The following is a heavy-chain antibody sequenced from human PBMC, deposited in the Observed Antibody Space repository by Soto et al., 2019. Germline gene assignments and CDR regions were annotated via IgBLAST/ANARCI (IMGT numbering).Heavy chain of an antibody. CDR2: VYYSGTT. CDR3: ARTTAVPNHLRSRYFFDY. D-gene: IGHD4-17*01. J-gene: IGHJ4*02. Sequence: QVQLQESGPGLLKPSETLSLTCSVSGGSVSDKTYYWSWIRQPPGKRLDWIGYVYYSGTTNYNPSLKSRVTISVDLSKYRYSLRLSSVTTADTALYYCARTTAVPNHLRSRYFFDYWGQGTLVTVSS. CDR1: GGSVSDKTYY. V-gene: IGHV4-61*01.